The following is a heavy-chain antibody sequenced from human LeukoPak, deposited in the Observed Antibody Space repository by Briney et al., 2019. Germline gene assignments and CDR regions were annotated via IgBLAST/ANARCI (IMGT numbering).Heavy chain of an antibody. CDR1: GYTFTGYY. CDR2: INPNSGGT. J-gene: IGHJ4*02. Sequence: ASVKVSCKASGYTFTGYYMHWVRQAPGQGLEWMGWINPNSGGTNYAQKFQGRATMTRDTSISTAYMELSRLRSDDTAVYYCARSFNYGDYGDYWGQGTLVTVSS. CDR3: ARSFNYGDYGDY. V-gene: IGHV1-2*02. D-gene: IGHD4-17*01.